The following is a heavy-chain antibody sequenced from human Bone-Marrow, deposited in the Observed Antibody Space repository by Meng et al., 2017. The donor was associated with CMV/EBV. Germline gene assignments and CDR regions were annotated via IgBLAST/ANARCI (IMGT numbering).Heavy chain of an antibody. V-gene: IGHV3-7*01. D-gene: IGHD3-3*01. CDR2: IKQDGSEK. Sequence: GESLKISCAASGFTFNSYWMSWVRQAPGKGLEWVANIKQDGSEKYYVDSVKGRFTISRDNSKNTLYLQMNSLRAEDTAVYYCARDYDFWSGYQRTMVYYYGMDVWGQGTTVTVSS. J-gene: IGHJ6*02. CDR3: ARDYDFWSGYQRTMVYYYGMDV. CDR1: GFTFNSYW.